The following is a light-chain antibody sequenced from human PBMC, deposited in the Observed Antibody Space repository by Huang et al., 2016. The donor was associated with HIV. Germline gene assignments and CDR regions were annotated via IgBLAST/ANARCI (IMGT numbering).Light chain of an antibody. V-gene: IGKV4-1*01. Sequence: DIVMTQSPDSLAVSLGERATINCSSSQSVLSSSNDKNYLTWYQQKPGQPPKLLNYWAATRESGVPERLSGSGSGTHFTLTIASLQAEDVAVYYCQQYYSVPRTFGQGTKVEIK. CDR2: WAA. CDR1: QSVLSSSNDKNY. J-gene: IGKJ1*01. CDR3: QQYYSVPRT.